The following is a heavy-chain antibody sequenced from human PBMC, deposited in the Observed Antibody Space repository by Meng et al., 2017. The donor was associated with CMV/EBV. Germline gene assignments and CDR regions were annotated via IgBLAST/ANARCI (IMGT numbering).Heavy chain of an antibody. CDR1: GCSISSDY. CDR3: ARGGLYYYDSSGHFDY. J-gene: IGHJ4*02. D-gene: IGHD3-22*01. CDR2: IYTSGST. V-gene: IGHV4-4*07. Sequence: VPLQESGPGLVSPSETLSLTCTVSGCSISSDYWSWIRQPAGKGLEWTGRIYTSGSTNYNPSLKSRVTMSVDTSKNQFSLKLSSVTAADTAVYYCARGGLYYYDSSGHFDYWGQGTLVTVSS.